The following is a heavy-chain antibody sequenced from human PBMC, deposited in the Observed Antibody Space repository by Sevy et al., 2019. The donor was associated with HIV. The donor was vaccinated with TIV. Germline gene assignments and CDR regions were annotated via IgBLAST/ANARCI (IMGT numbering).Heavy chain of an antibody. Sequence: GGSLRLSCAASGFTFSSYWMSWVRQAPGKGLEWVANIKQDGSEKYYVDSVKGRFTISRDNAKNSLYLQMNSLRAEDTAVYYCARDQWELLYYYYYYMDVWGKGTTVTVSS. CDR1: GFTFSSYW. D-gene: IGHD1-26*01. V-gene: IGHV3-7*01. J-gene: IGHJ6*03. CDR3: ARDQWELLYYYYYYMDV. CDR2: IKQDGSEK.